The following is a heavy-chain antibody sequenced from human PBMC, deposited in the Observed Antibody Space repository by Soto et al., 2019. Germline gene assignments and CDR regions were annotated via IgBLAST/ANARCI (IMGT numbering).Heavy chain of an antibody. J-gene: IGHJ4*02. CDR2: IYWDDDK. CDR1: GFSLTTSGVG. Sequence: QITLNESGPTVVKPAETLTLTCTFSGFSLTTSGVGVGWIRQSPGKAPEWLALIYWDDDKRYSASLKSRLTIPKDTSKNQVVLTMASVDPADTATYYCAHRILRTVFGLVTTTAIYFDFWCQGTPVVVSS. V-gene: IGHV2-5*02. D-gene: IGHD3-3*01. CDR3: AHRILRTVFGLVTTTAIYFDF.